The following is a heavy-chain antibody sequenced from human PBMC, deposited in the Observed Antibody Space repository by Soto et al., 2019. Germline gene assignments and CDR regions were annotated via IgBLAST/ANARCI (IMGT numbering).Heavy chain of an antibody. D-gene: IGHD2-21*02. CDR3: ARGTIVTAIDH. J-gene: IGHJ4*02. Sequence: SETLSLTCTVSGGSISSSSYYWGWIRQPPGKGLEWIGSIYYSGSTYYNPSLKSRVTISVDTSKNQFSLKLSSVTAADTAVYYCARGTIVTAIDHRGQGTLVTVSS. CDR2: IYYSGST. CDR1: GGSISSSSYY. V-gene: IGHV4-39*01.